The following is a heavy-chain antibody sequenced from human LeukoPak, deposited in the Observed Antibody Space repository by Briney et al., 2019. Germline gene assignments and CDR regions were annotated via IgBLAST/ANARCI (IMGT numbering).Heavy chain of an antibody. CDR1: GYIFDRYA. D-gene: IGHD3-10*01. Sequence: ASVKVSCKASGYIFDRYAMNWVRQAPGQGPEWMGWINTNSGNPTYAQGFTGRFVFSLDTSVSTAYLQTFNLKAEDTAVYYCVRELETMVRGVVVDYWGQGTLVYVSS. CDR3: VRELETMVRGVVVDY. CDR2: INTNSGNP. V-gene: IGHV7-4-1*01. J-gene: IGHJ4*02.